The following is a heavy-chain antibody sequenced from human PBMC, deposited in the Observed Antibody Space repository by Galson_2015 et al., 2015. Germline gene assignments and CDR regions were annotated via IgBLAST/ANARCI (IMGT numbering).Heavy chain of an antibody. J-gene: IGHJ3*01. V-gene: IGHV3-64*02. CDR1: GFTLSASS. Sequence: SLRLSCAASGFTLSASSMHWIRQTPGKGLEYVSAISYNGGSTHYADSVRGRFTISRDNSKNTLDLQMGSLTADDMAIYYCARVGEMGAFDLWGQGTMVIVSS. CDR2: ISYNGGST. CDR3: ARVGEMGAFDL. D-gene: IGHD1-26*01.